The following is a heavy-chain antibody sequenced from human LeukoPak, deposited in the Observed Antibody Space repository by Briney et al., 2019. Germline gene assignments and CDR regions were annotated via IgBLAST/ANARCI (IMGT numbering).Heavy chain of an antibody. CDR3: ARGGFSGGRITFGGVIHIPGRG. CDR2: IYTSSHI. CDR1: GFTFSLYS. J-gene: IGHJ4*02. V-gene: IGHV3-21*01. D-gene: IGHD3-16*02. Sequence: GGSLRLSCAASGFTFSLYSINWVRQAPGKGLEWISSIYTSSHIYYADSVKGRFTISRDNAKNSLYLQMNSLRAEDTAVYYCARGGFSGGRITFGGVIHIPGRGWGQGTLVTVSS.